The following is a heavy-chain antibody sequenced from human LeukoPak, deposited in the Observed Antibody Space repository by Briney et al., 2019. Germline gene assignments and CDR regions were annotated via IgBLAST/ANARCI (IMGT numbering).Heavy chain of an antibody. CDR1: GFTFDDYA. J-gene: IGHJ6*02. D-gene: IGHD3-3*01. CDR2: ISWNSGSI. Sequence: GGSLRLSCAASGFTFDDYAMHWVRQASGKGLEWVSGISWNSGSIGYADSVKGRFTISRDNAKNSLYLQMNSLRAADTALYYCAKDKYYDSTYGMDVWGQGTTVTVSS. CDR3: AKDKYYDSTYGMDV. V-gene: IGHV3-9*01.